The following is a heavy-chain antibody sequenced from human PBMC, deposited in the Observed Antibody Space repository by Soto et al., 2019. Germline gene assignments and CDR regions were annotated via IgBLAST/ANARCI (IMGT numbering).Heavy chain of an antibody. CDR1: GYTFTSYV. D-gene: IGHD6-19*01. Sequence: ASVKVSCKAFGYTFTSYVSHWGLHAPGQRLEWMGWINAGNGNTKYSQKFQGRVTITRDTSASTAYMELSSLRSEDTAVYYCASFLDSSGWYPVGAFDIWGQGTMVTVSS. CDR3: ASFLDSSGWYPVGAFDI. CDR2: INAGNGNT. J-gene: IGHJ3*02. V-gene: IGHV1-3*01.